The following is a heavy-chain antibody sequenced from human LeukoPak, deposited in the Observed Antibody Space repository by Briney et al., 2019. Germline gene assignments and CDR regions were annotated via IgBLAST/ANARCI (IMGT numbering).Heavy chain of an antibody. CDR2: ISWNSDSI. J-gene: IGHJ4*02. V-gene: IGHV3-9*01. CDR1: GFTFDDYA. Sequence: PGGSLRLSCAASGFTFDDYAMHWVRQAPGKGLEWVSGISWNSDSIGYADSVKGRFTISRDNAKNSLYLQMNSLRAEDTALYYCAKAHDFWSGYSLYFELDYWGQGTLVTVSS. D-gene: IGHD3-3*01. CDR3: AKAHDFWSGYSLYFELDY.